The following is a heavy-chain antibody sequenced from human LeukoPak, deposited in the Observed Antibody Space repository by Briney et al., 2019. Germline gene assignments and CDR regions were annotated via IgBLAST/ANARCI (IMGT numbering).Heavy chain of an antibody. CDR3: ARDRPYTGGWRGFDY. CDR1: GGTFSRYA. V-gene: IGHV1-69*13. J-gene: IGHJ4*02. CDR2: IIPMSGIA. Sequence: GASVKVSCKASGGTFSRYAISWVRQAPGQGLEWMGGIIPMSGIANYAQKFQGRVTITADESTSTAYMELSSLRSEDTAVYYCARDRPYTGGWRGFDYWGQGTLVTVSS. D-gene: IGHD6-19*01.